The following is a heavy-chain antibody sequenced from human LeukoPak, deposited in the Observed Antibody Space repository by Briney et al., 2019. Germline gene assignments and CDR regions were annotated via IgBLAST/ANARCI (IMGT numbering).Heavy chain of an antibody. V-gene: IGHV3-7*01. D-gene: IGHD3-22*01. CDR3: ARSPHLPLEYYYDSSGYWYYFDY. Sequence: GGSLRLSCAASGFTFSSYWMSWVRQAPGKGLEWVANIKQDGGEKYYVDSVKGRFTISRDNAKNSLYLQMNSLRAEDTAVYYCARSPHLPLEYYYDSSGYWYYFDYWGQGTLVTVSS. CDR1: GFTFSSYW. J-gene: IGHJ4*02. CDR2: IKQDGGEK.